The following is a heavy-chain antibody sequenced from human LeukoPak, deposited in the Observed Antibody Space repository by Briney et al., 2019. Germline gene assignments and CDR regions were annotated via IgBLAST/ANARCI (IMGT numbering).Heavy chain of an antibody. CDR3: SRDKYDNRGFYYYYMDV. Sequence: GGSLRLSCAASGFTFSDYSMTWVRLAPGKGLEWLSYISISGSFIYYADSVKGRFTISRDNSKNTLYLQMNSLKTEDTAVYFCSRDKYDNRGFYYYYMDVWGKGTTVTVSS. D-gene: IGHD2-8*01. J-gene: IGHJ6*03. CDR2: ISISGSFI. CDR1: GFTFSDYS. V-gene: IGHV3-21*05.